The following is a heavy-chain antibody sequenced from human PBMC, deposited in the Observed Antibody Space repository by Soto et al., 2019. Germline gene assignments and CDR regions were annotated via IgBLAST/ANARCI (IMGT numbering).Heavy chain of an antibody. Sequence: QVQLVQSGAEVKKPGSSVKVSCKASGGTFSSYAISWVRQAPGQGLEWMGGIIPIFGTAKYAQKFQGRVTITADESTSSAYMERSSLRSEDTAVYYCARVRLITMVRGVIIESYYYYGMDVWGQGTTVTVSS. CDR3: ARVRLITMVRGVIIESYYYYGMDV. CDR2: IIPIFGTA. D-gene: IGHD3-10*01. CDR1: GGTFSSYA. V-gene: IGHV1-69*01. J-gene: IGHJ6*02.